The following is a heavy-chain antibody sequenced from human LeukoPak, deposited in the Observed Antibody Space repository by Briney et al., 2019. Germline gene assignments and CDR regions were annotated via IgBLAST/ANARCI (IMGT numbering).Heavy chain of an antibody. CDR1: GFSLSTSGVG. CDR3: AHASTTVTGFDY. V-gene: IGHV2-5*02. CDR2: IYWDDDK. J-gene: IGHJ4*02. Sequence: SGPTLVKPTQTLTLTCTFSGFSLSTSGVGVGWIRQPPAKALEWLALIYWDDDKRYSPSLKSRLTITKDTSKNQVVLTMTNMDPVDTATYYCAHASTTVTGFDYWGQGTLVTVSS. D-gene: IGHD4-17*01.